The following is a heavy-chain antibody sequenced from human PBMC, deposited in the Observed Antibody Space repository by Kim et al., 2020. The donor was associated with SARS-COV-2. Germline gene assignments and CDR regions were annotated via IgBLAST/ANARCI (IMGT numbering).Heavy chain of an antibody. CDR2: IYYSGST. V-gene: IGHV4-31*03. CDR1: GGSISSGGYY. Sequence: SETLSLTCTVSGGSISSGGYYWSWIRQHPGKGLEWIGYIYYSGSTYYNPSLKSRVTISVDTSKNQFSLKLSSVTAADTAVYYCARVSIAAAGTVESDYWGQGTLVTVSS. CDR3: ARVSIAAAGTVESDY. J-gene: IGHJ4*02. D-gene: IGHD6-13*01.